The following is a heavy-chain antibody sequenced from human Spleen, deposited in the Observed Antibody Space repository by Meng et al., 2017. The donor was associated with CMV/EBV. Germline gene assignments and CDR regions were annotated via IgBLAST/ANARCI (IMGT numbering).Heavy chain of an antibody. Sequence: GESLKISCAASGFTFIRYAMSWVRQAPGKGLEWVSAISGPGDSTYYADSVKGRFTISRDNFKNTLYLQIRSLRAEDTAIYYCARDYRGEVPFDYWGQGALVTVSS. CDR2: ISGPGDST. CDR3: ARDYRGEVPFDY. J-gene: IGHJ4*02. V-gene: IGHV3-23*01. D-gene: IGHD3-16*01. CDR1: GFTFIRYA.